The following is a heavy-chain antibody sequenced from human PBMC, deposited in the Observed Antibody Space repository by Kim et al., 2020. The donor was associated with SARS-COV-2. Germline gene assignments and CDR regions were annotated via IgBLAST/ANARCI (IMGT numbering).Heavy chain of an antibody. D-gene: IGHD6-6*01. V-gene: IGHV3-23*01. CDR3: AKRMNRYSSSGDFDY. Sequence: SVEGRFTISRDNSKNTLYRQMNSLRAEDTAVYYCAKRMNRYSSSGDFDYWGQGTLVTVSS. J-gene: IGHJ4*02.